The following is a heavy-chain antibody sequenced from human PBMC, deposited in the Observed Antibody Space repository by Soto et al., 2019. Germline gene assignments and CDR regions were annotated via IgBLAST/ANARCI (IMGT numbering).Heavy chain of an antibody. D-gene: IGHD4-17*01. Sequence: EAQLVESGGGLVQPGRSLRLSCAASGFAFDDYAMDWVRQGPGKGLEWVSGISCNSGSIGYADSVKGRFTISRDNAKNSLYLQMNSLRAEDTALYYCAKDRTVTTEGPFAYWGQGILVTVSS. V-gene: IGHV3-9*01. CDR3: AKDRTVTTEGPFAY. CDR1: GFAFDDYA. CDR2: ISCNSGSI. J-gene: IGHJ4*02.